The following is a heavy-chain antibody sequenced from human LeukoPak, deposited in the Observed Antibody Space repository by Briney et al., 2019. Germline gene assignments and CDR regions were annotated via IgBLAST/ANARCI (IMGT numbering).Heavy chain of an antibody. CDR3: AKDPSGSLVYFQH. Sequence: SETLSLTCTVSGGSISSYYWSWIRQPPGKGLEWIGYIYYSGSTNYNPSLKSRVTISVDTSKNQFSLKLSSVTAADTAVYYCAKDPSGSLVYFQHWGQGTLVTVSS. V-gene: IGHV4-59*01. D-gene: IGHD1-26*01. J-gene: IGHJ1*01. CDR1: GGSISSYY. CDR2: IYYSGST.